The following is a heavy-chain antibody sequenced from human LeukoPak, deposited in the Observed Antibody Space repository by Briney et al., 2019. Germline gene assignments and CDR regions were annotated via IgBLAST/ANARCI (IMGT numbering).Heavy chain of an antibody. CDR3: ARDRREWTYYFDY. CDR1: GGSISSGGYY. D-gene: IGHD3-3*01. V-gene: IGHV4-61*08. CDR2: IYYGGST. Sequence: SETLSLTCTVSGGSISSGGYYWSWIRQPPGKGLEWIGYIYYGGSTNYNPSLKSRVTISVDTSKNQFSLKLSSVTAADTAVYYCARDRREWTYYFDYWGQGTLVTVSS. J-gene: IGHJ4*02.